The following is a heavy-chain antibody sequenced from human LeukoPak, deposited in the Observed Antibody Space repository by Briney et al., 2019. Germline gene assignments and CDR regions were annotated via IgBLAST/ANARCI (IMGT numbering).Heavy chain of an antibody. J-gene: IGHJ3*02. CDR2: ISHSGSSL. V-gene: IGHV3-48*03. CDR1: GFTFSSSD. CDR3: VRDTAYAFDM. Sequence: GGSLRLSCAASGFTFSSSDMNWVRQAPGKGLEWLSYISHSGSSLYYTDSVKGRFTISRDNAKNSLYLQMNSLRAEDTAVYYCVRDTAYAFDMWGQGTMVTVSS. D-gene: IGHD2-21*02.